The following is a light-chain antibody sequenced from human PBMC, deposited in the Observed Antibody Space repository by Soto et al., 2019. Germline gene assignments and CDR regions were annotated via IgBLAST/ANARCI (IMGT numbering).Light chain of an antibody. J-gene: IGLJ1*01. CDR1: TSNIGTNT. Sequence: QSVLTQPPSASGTPGQTVTISCYGSTSNIGTNTVNWFQHLPGMAPKLLIYTNDQRPSGVPDRFSGSRSGTSASLAISGLQSEDGADYYCATWDDSVYVFGTGTKLTVL. CDR2: TND. CDR3: ATWDDSVYV. V-gene: IGLV1-44*01.